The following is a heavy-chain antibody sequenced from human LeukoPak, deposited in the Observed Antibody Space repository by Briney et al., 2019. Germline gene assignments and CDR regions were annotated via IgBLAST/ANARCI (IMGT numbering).Heavy chain of an antibody. Sequence: SETLSLTCTVSGGSITTYFWSWIRQPAGKGLEWIGRIYSSGNTDYSPSLKSRVTMSVDKSKNQFSLKLTSVTAADTAMYFCAGDCSGNSCYSYWGQGTLVTVSS. D-gene: IGHD2-15*01. CDR2: IYSSGNT. CDR3: AGDCSGNSCYSY. CDR1: GGSITTYF. J-gene: IGHJ4*02. V-gene: IGHV4-4*07.